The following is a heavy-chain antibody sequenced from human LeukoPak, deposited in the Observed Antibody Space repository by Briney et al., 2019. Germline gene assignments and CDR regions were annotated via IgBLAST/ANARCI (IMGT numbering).Heavy chain of an antibody. J-gene: IGHJ4*02. CDR2: ISYDGSNK. D-gene: IGHD6-19*01. Sequence: GRSLRLSCAASGFTFSDYNMHWVRQAPGKGLEWVAVISYDGSNKYYADSVKGRFTISRDNSKNTLYLQMNSLRAEDTAVYYCAKVRWDNSGWYYLDNWGQGALVTVSS. CDR3: AKVRWDNSGWYYLDN. V-gene: IGHV3-30*18. CDR1: GFTFSDYN.